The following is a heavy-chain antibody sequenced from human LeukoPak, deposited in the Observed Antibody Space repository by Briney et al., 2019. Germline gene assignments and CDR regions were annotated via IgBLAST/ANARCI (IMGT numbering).Heavy chain of an antibody. Sequence: ASVKVSCKASGYTFTVYYIHWVRQAPGQGLEWMGWINPDSDNTKFAQNFQGRVIMTRDTAISTAYMELSSLRSEDTAVYYCARGQVYDILTGNWFDPWGQGTLVTVSS. CDR2: INPDSDNT. CDR1: GYTFTVYY. D-gene: IGHD3-9*01. V-gene: IGHV1-2*02. CDR3: ARGQVYDILTGNWFDP. J-gene: IGHJ5*02.